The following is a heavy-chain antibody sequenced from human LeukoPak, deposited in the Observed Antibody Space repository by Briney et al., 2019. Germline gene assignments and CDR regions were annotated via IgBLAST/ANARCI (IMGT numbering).Heavy chain of an antibody. J-gene: IGHJ4*02. Sequence: GGSLRLSCAASGFTFSSYWMHWVRQAPGKGPVWVSRINSDGSSTSYADSVKGRFTISRDNAKSTLYLQMNSLRAEDTAVYYRARDVRSYYFDYWGQGTLVTVSS. CDR1: GFTFSSYW. CDR2: INSDGSST. CDR3: ARDVRSYYFDY. D-gene: IGHD1-26*01. V-gene: IGHV3-74*01.